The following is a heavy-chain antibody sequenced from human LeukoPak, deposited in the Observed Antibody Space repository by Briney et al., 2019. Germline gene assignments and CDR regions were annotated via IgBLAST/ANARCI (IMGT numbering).Heavy chain of an antibody. D-gene: IGHD3-10*01. CDR2: VYYSGST. CDR3: ARSRFRVSATYSYWFDS. J-gene: IGHJ5*01. CDR1: GDSISSGDYY. Sequence: SETLSLTCTVSGDSISSGDYYWSWIRQPPGKGLEWIGYVYYSGSTYYDPSLRSRVTISVDTSKNQFSLMLSSVTAADTAVYYCARSRFRVSATYSYWFDSWGQGTLVAVSS. V-gene: IGHV4-30-4*01.